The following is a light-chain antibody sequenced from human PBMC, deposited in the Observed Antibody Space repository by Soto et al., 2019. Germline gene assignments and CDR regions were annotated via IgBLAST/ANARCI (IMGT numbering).Light chain of an antibody. CDR3: QQYNNWPPLT. J-gene: IGKJ4*01. Sequence: EIVMTQSPATLSVSPGETATLSCRASQSVSYNLAWYQQKPGQGPRLLIYGASTRATGIPPRFSGSGSGTDFSITISSMQSADVVANYCQQYNNWPPLTFGRGTKVEIK. V-gene: IGKV3-15*01. CDR1: QSVSYN. CDR2: GAS.